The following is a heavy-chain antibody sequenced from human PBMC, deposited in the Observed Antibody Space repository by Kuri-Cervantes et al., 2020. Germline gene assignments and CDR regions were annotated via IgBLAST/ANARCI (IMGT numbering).Heavy chain of an antibody. Sequence: ASVKVSCKASGYTFTAYQMHWVRQAPGQGLEWMGWIYPNSGGTNYAQKFQGRVTMTRDTSISTAYLELTTLRSDDTAVFFCARPLGYCTGGSCWFDLWGQGTLVTVSS. CDR3: ARPLGYCTGGSCWFDL. J-gene: IGHJ5*02. D-gene: IGHD2-8*02. CDR1: GYTFTAYQ. V-gene: IGHV1-2*02. CDR2: IYPNSGGT.